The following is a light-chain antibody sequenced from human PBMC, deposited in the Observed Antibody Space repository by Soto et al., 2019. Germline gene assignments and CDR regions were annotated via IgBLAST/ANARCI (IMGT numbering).Light chain of an antibody. CDR2: EVT. CDR1: SSDVGAYNY. V-gene: IGLV2-8*01. Sequence: QSVLTQPPSASGSPGQSVTVSCTGTSSDVGAYNYVSWYQQHAGKAPKLVIYEVTKRPSGVPDRFSGSKSANTSSLTVSGLQAEDEADYYCSSFASSNTWVFRGGTKLPVL. J-gene: IGLJ3*02. CDR3: SSFASSNTWV.